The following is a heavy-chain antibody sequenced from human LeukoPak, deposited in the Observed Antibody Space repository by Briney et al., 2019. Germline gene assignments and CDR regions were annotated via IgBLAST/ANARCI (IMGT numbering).Heavy chain of an antibody. CDR3: ARGGFYCSGGSCYPRRYYYGMDV. CDR1: GYTFTSYY. V-gene: IGHV1-46*01. CDR2: INPSGGST. J-gene: IGHJ6*02. Sequence: ASVKVSCKASGYTFTSYYMHWVRQAPGQGLEWMGIINPSGGSTSYAQKFQGRVTMTRDTSTSTVYMELSSLRSEDTAVYYCARGGFYCSGGSCYPRRYYYGMDVWGQGTTVTVSS. D-gene: IGHD2-15*01.